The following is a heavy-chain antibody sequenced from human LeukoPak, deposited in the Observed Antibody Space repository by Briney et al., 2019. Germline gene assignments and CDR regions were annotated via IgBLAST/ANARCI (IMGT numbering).Heavy chain of an antibody. CDR1: GFTFGSSP. CDR3: AKGGHHFNPFFY. CDR2: IHAGGSDP. V-gene: IGHV3-23*01. Sequence: PGGSLRLSCAASGFTFGSSPMGWVRQAPGKGLEWVSSIHAGGSDPFYGDSVQGRFTISRDNSKNTLSLQLNSLRVEDTAVYFCAKGGHHFNPFFYCGEGTLVSVSS. J-gene: IGHJ4*02. D-gene: IGHD3-3*01.